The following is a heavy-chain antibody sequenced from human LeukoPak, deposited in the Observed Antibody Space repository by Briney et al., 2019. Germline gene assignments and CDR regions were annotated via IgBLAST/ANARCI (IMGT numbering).Heavy chain of an antibody. V-gene: IGHV4-59*12. D-gene: IGHD3-10*01. CDR1: GGSISSYY. CDR3: AGGRTRVY. Sequence: SETLSLTRTVSGGSISSYYWSWIRQPPGKGLEWIGYIYYSGSTYYNPSLKSRVTISVDTSKNQFSLKLSSVTAADTAVYYCAGGRTRVYWGQGTLVTVSS. J-gene: IGHJ4*02. CDR2: IYYSGST.